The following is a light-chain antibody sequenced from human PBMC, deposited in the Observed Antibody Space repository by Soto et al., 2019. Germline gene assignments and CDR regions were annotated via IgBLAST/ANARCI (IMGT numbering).Light chain of an antibody. Sequence: DIQMTQSPSTLSGSVGDRVTITRRASQTISSWLAWYQQKPGKAPKLLIYKASTLTSGVPSRFSGSGSGTECTLTISSLQPDDFETYYCQHYNSYSEAFGQGTQVDIK. CDR3: QHYNSYSEA. CDR2: KAS. CDR1: QTISSW. J-gene: IGKJ1*01. V-gene: IGKV1-5*03.